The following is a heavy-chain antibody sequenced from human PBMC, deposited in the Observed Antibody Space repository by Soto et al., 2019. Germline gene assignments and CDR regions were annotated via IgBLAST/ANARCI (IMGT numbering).Heavy chain of an antibody. V-gene: IGHV3-23*01. CDR2: ISGSGGST. CDR3: AKGPLGSGYDLDS. CDR1: GFTFSNYA. Sequence: EVQLLDSGGGLVQPGGSLRLSCAASGFTFSNYAMNWVRQAPGKGLDWVSAISGSGGSTYYADSVKGRFTISRDHSKNTLYLQMSSLRAEDTAVYYCAKGPLGSGYDLDSLGQGTLVTVSS. J-gene: IGHJ4*02. D-gene: IGHD5-12*01.